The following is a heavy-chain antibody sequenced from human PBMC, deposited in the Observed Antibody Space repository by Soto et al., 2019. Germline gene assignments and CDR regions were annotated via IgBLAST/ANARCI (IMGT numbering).Heavy chain of an antibody. Sequence: SETLSLTCSVSGVSVISGGHYWNWIRQFPWKGLEWIGYIYHSGGGYYNPSLKTRASMSVDTSKNDFSLRLASVTAAATAVYFGARDPAATVDRHYFGYWGQGALVTVSS. D-gene: IGHD4-4*01. V-gene: IGHV4-30-4*01. CDR1: GVSVISGGHY. CDR3: ARDPAATVDRHYFGY. J-gene: IGHJ4*02. CDR2: IYHSGGG.